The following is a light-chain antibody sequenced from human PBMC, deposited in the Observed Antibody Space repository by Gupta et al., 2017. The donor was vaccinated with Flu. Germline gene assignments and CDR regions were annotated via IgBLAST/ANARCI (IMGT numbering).Light chain of an antibody. V-gene: IGLV2-14*01. CDR2: EVS. J-gene: IGLJ3*02. CDR3: SSYTSSSTLDV. CDR1: SSDVGGYNY. Sequence: ITISCTGTSSDVGGYNYVSWYQQHPGKAPKLMIYEVSNRPSGVSNRFSGSKSGNTASLTISGLQAEDEADYYCSSYTSSSTLDVFGGGTKLTVL.